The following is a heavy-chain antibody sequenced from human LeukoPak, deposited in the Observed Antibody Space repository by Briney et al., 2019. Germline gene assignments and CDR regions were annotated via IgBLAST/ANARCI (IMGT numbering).Heavy chain of an antibody. D-gene: IGHD3-22*01. Sequence: GGSLRLSCAGSGFTFSTYAMTWVRQAPGKGLEWVSSISGNSGSTYYADSVKGRFTISRDNRKNTLYLQMNSLRAEDTAVYYCAKRAAYYYDSSGYYSHWGQGTLVTVSS. CDR3: AKRAAYYYDSSGYYSH. CDR2: ISGNSGST. V-gene: IGHV3-23*01. J-gene: IGHJ4*02. CDR1: GFTFSTYA.